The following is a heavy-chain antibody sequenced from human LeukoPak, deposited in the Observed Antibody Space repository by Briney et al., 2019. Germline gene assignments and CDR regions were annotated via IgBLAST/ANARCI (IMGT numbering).Heavy chain of an antibody. CDR1: GFTFSSYA. V-gene: IGHV3-23*01. D-gene: IGHD2-2*01. CDR2: ISGSGGST. CDR3: ARSSVVVVPAAMGGEAFDI. Sequence: PGGSLRLSCAASGFTFSSYAMSWVRQAPGKGLEWVSAISGSGGSTYYADSVKGRFPISRDNSKNTLYLQMNSLRAEDTAVYYCARSSVVVVPAAMGGEAFDIWGQGTMVTVSS. J-gene: IGHJ3*02.